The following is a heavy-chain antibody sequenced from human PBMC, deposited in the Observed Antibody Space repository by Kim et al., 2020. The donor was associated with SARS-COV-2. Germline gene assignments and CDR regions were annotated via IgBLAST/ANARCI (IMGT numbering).Heavy chain of an antibody. J-gene: IGHJ4*02. CDR3: AKGTYAFGD. CDR2: GST. V-gene: IGHV3-23*01. D-gene: IGHD3-16*01. Sequence: GSTCYADSVKGRFNISRDNSKNTLYLQMNSLRVDDTAVYYCAKGTYAFGDWGQGTLVTVSS.